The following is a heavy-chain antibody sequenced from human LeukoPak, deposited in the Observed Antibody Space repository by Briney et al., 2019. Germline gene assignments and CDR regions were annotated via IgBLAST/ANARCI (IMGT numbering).Heavy chain of an antibody. Sequence: GASVKVSCKASGGTFSSHAISWVRQAPGQGLEWMGGIIPIFGTANYAQKFQGRVTITADESTSTAYMELSSLRSEDTAVYYCARGHREWALGVSYSGDAFDIWGQGTMVTVSS. J-gene: IGHJ3*02. CDR2: IIPIFGTA. V-gene: IGHV1-69*13. CDR1: GGTFSSHA. CDR3: ARGHREWALGVSYSGDAFDI. D-gene: IGHD1-26*01.